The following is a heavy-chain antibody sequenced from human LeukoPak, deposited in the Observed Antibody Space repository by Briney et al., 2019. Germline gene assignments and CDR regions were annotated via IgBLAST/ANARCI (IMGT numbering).Heavy chain of an antibody. CDR3: ASGRGVSSFDY. V-gene: IGHV3-23*01. J-gene: IGHJ4*02. CDR1: GFIFSSYA. D-gene: IGHD3-10*01. CDR2: ISARGTST. Sequence: GGSLRLSCAASGFIFSSYAMSWVRQAPGMGPESVSAISARGTSTYYADSVKGRFTISRDNAKNSLYLQMNSLRAEDTAVYYCASGRGVSSFDYWGQGTLVTVS.